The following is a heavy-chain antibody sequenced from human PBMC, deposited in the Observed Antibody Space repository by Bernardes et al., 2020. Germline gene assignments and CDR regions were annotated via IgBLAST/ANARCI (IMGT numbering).Heavy chain of an antibody. J-gene: IGHJ5*02. V-gene: IGHV4-31*03. CDR3: ARGIPQSITIFGVVIPGNWFDP. CDR2: IYYSGST. Sequence: SYTLSLTCTVSGGSIRSGGYYWSWIRQHPGKGLEWIGYIYYSGSTYYNPSLKSRVTISVDTSKNQFSLKLSSVTAADTAVYYCARGIPQSITIFGVVIPGNWFDPWGQGTLVTGSA. D-gene: IGHD3-3*01. CDR1: GGSIRSGGYY.